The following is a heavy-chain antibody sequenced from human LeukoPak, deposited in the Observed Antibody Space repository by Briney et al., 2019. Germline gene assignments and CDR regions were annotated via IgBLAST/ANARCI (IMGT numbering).Heavy chain of an antibody. Sequence: SETLSLTCTVSGASISSYYWSWIRQPPGKGLEWIGYIYYSGSTNYNPSLKSRVTISVDTSKNQFSLKLSSVTAADTAVYYCAREDGSGYFDYWGQGTLVTVS. CDR1: GASISSYY. J-gene: IGHJ4*02. D-gene: IGHD3-10*01. CDR2: IYYSGST. V-gene: IGHV4-59*01. CDR3: AREDGSGYFDY.